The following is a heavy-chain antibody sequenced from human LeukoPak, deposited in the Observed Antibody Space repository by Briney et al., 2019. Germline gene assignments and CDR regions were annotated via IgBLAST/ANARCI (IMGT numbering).Heavy chain of an antibody. CDR1: GFTFSSYW. Sequence: GGSLRISCTDSGFTFSSYWMSWVRQAPGKGMEWVANIKQDGSEKYYVDSVKGRFTISRDNAKNSLYLQMNSLRAEDTAVYYCARDSSHINYYYYGMDVWGQGTTVTVSS. CDR2: IKQDGSEK. CDR3: ARDSSHINYYYYGMDV. D-gene: IGHD2-21*01. J-gene: IGHJ6*02. V-gene: IGHV3-7*01.